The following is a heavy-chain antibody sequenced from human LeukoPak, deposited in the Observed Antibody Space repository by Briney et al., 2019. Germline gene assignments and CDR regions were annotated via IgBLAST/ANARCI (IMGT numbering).Heavy chain of an antibody. CDR2: IYSGGST. Sequence: GGSLRLSCAASGFTVSSNYMSWVRQAPGKGLEWVSVIYSGGSTYYADSVKGRFTISRDNSKNTLYLQMNSLRAEDTAVYYCARAMVRGVILYYYYYMDVWGKGTTVTVSS. V-gene: IGHV3-66*01. CDR3: ARAMVRGVILYYYYYMDV. D-gene: IGHD3-10*01. CDR1: GFTVSSNY. J-gene: IGHJ6*03.